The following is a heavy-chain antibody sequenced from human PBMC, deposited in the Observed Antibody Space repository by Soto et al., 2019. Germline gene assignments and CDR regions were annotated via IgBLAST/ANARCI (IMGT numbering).Heavy chain of an antibody. D-gene: IGHD1-26*01. Sequence: EVQLLESGGGLIQPGGSLRLSCAASGFTFSSYAMSWVRQAPGKGLEWVSAISGSGGRTYYADSVKGRFTISRDDSKNTLYLQMNSLRAEDTALYYCAKSWDWYFCFMDVWGKGTTVTVSS. CDR2: ISGSGGRT. CDR3: AKSWDWYFCFMDV. J-gene: IGHJ6*03. V-gene: IGHV3-23*01. CDR1: GFTFSSYA.